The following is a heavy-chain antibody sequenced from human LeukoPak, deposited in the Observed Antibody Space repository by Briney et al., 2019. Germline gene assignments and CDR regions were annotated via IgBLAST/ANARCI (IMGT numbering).Heavy chain of an antibody. V-gene: IGHV1-2*02. CDR3: ARTATVAGTSFIDY. CDR2: INPNSGGT. D-gene: IGHD6-19*01. Sequence: EASVKVSCKASGYTFTGYYMHWVRQAPGQGLEWMGWINPNSGGTNYAQKFQGRVTMTRDTSINTAYMELSRLRSDDTAVYYCARTATVAGTSFIDYWGQGTLVTVSS. CDR1: GYTFTGYY. J-gene: IGHJ4*02.